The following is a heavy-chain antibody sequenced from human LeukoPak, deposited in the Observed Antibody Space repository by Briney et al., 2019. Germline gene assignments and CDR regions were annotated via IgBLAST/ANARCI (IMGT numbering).Heavy chain of an antibody. Sequence: ASVKVSCKASGYTFTSYDIHWVRQATGQGLEWMGRMSPNRGDTDYAQKFQGRVTMTRDTSISTAYMELSSLRSEDTAVYYCARGDLVYDSSGYYYSVDYWGQGTLVTVSS. D-gene: IGHD3-22*01. CDR1: GYTFTSYD. V-gene: IGHV1-8*01. CDR3: ARGDLVYDSSGYYYSVDY. J-gene: IGHJ4*02. CDR2: MSPNRGDT.